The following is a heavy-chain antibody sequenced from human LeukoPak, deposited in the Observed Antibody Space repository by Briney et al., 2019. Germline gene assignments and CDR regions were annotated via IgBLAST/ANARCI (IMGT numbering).Heavy chain of an antibody. CDR3: ARSSSGYNYGRFDP. J-gene: IGHJ5*02. CDR1: GFTFSGYW. D-gene: IGHD5-18*01. CDR2: INGDGSTT. V-gene: IGHV3-74*01. Sequence: PGGSLILSCAASGFTFSGYWMHWVRQAPGKGLVWVSRINGDGSTTNYADSVKGRFTISRDYAKNTLYLQMNSLRAEDTAVYYCARSSSGYNYGRFDPWGQGTLVTVSS.